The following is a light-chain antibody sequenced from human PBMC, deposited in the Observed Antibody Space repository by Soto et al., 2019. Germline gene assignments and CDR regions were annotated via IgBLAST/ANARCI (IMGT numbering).Light chain of an antibody. Sequence: QSALTQPASVSGSPGQSITISCTGTSSDVGGYDYVSWYQRHPGKAPKLIIFEVSNRPSGISYRFSGSKSGNTASLTISGLQAEDEADYFCSSYSVSTTYLFGTGTKLTVL. J-gene: IGLJ1*01. CDR3: SSYSVSTTYL. CDR2: EVS. CDR1: SSDVGGYDY. V-gene: IGLV2-14*01.